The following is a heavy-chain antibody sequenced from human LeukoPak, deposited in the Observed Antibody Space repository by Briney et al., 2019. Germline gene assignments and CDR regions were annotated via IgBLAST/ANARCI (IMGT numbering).Heavy chain of an antibody. V-gene: IGHV4-59*01. Sequence: SETLSLTSTVSGGSISSYYWSWIRQPPGKGLEWIGYIYYSGSTNYNPSPKSRVTISVDTSKNQFSLKLSSVTAADTAVYYCASHRDIVANFDYWGQGTLVTVSS. CDR2: IYYSGST. CDR1: GGSISSYY. J-gene: IGHJ4*02. D-gene: IGHD5-12*01. CDR3: ASHRDIVANFDY.